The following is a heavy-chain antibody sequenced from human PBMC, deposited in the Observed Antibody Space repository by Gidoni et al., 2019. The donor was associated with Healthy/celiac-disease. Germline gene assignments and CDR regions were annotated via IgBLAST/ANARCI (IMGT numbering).Heavy chain of an antibody. CDR3: ARGGLRFFDY. CDR2: IYYSGST. Sequence: QVQLQESGPGLVKPSETLSLTCTVSGGSISSYYWSWIRQPPGKGLEWIGYIYYSGSTNYNPSLKIRVTISVDTSKNQFSLKLSSVTAADTAVYYCARGGLRFFDYWGQGTLVTVSS. J-gene: IGHJ4*02. D-gene: IGHD4-17*01. V-gene: IGHV4-59*01. CDR1: GGSISSYY.